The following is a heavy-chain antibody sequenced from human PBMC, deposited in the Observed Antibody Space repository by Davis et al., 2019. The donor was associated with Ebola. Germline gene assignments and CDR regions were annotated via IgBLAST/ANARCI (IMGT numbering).Heavy chain of an antibody. Sequence: ASVPVSRLASRYTFPRYAMHRLRQPPAQGLEWMGIINPSGGSTSYAQKFQGRVTMTRDTSTSTVYMELSSLRSEDTAVYYWASTAYSGSYRDYWGQGTLVTVSS. J-gene: IGHJ4*02. V-gene: IGHV1-46*01. CDR2: INPSGGST. D-gene: IGHD1-26*01. CDR1: RYTFPRYA. CDR3: ASTAYSGSYRDY.